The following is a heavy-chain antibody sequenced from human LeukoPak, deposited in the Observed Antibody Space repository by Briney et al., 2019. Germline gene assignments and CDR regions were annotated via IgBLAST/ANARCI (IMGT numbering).Heavy chain of an antibody. CDR1: GGSISSSNYY. CDR2: ISYSGST. D-gene: IGHD4-23*01. J-gene: IGHJ3*02. V-gene: IGHV4-39*01. Sequence: SETLSLTCTVSGGSISSSNYYWGWIRQPPGKGLEWIGSISYSGSTYYNPSLKTRVTISVDTSKTQFSLNLSSVTAADTAVYRCARHGATVVTPFAFDIWGQGTMVTVSS. CDR3: ARHGATVVTPFAFDI.